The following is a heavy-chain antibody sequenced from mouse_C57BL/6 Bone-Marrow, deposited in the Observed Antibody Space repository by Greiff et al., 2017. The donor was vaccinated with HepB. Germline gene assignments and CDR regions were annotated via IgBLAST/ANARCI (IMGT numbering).Heavy chain of an antibody. CDR1: GFTFSDYG. CDR2: ISSGSSTI. Sequence: DVMLVESGGGLVKPGGSLKLSCAASGFTFSDYGMHWVRQAPEKGLEWVAYISSGSSTIYYADTVKGRFTISRDNAKNTLFLQMTSLRSEDTAMYYCARDYGSSYDWYVEVWGTGTTVTVTS. D-gene: IGHD1-1*01. V-gene: IGHV5-17*01. CDR3: ARDYGSSYDWYVEV. J-gene: IGHJ1*03.